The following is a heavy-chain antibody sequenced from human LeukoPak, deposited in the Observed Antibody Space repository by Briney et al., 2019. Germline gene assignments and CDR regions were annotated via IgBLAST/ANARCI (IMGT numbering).Heavy chain of an antibody. D-gene: IGHD5-12*01. CDR2: ISYDGSNK. CDR3: ARGHSGYETPFDY. Sequence: GGSLRLSWAASGFTFSSYAMHWVRQAPGKGLEWVAAISYDGSNKYYTDSVKGRFTISRDISNNTLYLQMNSLRAEDTAVYYCARGHSGYETPFDYWGQGTLVTVSS. CDR1: GFTFSSYA. J-gene: IGHJ4*02. V-gene: IGHV3-30*04.